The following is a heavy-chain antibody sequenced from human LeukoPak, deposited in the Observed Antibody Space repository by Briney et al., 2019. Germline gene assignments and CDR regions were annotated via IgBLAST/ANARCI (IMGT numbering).Heavy chain of an antibody. CDR1: GVSFSGYY. Sequence: PSETLSLTCAVYGVSFSGYYWSWIRQPPGKGLEWIGEINHSGSTNYNPSLKSRVTISVDTSKNQSSLKLSSVPAPDTAVYYCASEYSSSSSRYFDYWGQGTLVTVSS. D-gene: IGHD6-6*01. V-gene: IGHV4-34*01. J-gene: IGHJ4*02. CDR2: INHSGST. CDR3: ASEYSSSSSRYFDY.